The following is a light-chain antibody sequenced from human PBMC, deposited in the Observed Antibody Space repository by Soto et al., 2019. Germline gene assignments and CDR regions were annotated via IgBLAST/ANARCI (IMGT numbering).Light chain of an antibody. CDR2: DVS. V-gene: IGLV2-14*01. Sequence: SVLAQPASVSGSPGQSITISCTGTSSDVGRYDYVSWFQQHPGKTPKLLIYDVSNWPSGASDRFSGSKSGNTASLTISGLQPEDEADYYCSSFTSSSTFVFGTGTKVTVL. CDR1: SSDVGRYDY. J-gene: IGLJ1*01. CDR3: SSFTSSSTFV.